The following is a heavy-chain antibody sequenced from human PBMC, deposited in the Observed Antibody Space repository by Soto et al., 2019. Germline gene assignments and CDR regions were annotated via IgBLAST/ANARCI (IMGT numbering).Heavy chain of an antibody. CDR2: ISGSGGST. Sequence: GGSLRLSCAASGFTFSNYAVTWVRQAPGKGLEWVSTISGSGGSTYYADSVKGRFTISRDNSKNTLYLQMNSLRAEDTAVYYCATDQARSWNKKDSWGKGTLVTLPS. D-gene: IGHD1-1*01. CDR1: GFTFSNYA. J-gene: IGHJ4*02. CDR3: ATDQARSWNKKDS. V-gene: IGHV3-23*01.